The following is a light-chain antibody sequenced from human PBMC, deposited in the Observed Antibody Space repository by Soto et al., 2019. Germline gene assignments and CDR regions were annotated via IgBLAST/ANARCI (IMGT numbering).Light chain of an antibody. V-gene: IGLV2-14*03. Sequence: QSALTQPASVSGSPGQSITISCTGTSSDVGSYNYVSWYQRHPGKAPKLMIYDVNNRPSGVSNRFSGSKSGNAASLTISGLHTEDEADYYCSSLTSSSTLYVFGTGTKLTVL. CDR3: SSLTSSSTLYV. J-gene: IGLJ1*01. CDR2: DVN. CDR1: SSDVGSYNY.